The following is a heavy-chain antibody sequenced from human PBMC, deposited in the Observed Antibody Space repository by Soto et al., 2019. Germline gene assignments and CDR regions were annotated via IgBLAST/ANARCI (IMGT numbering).Heavy chain of an antibody. CDR3: AKDSADIVVVVAATTFGDY. V-gene: IGHV3-30*18. CDR2: ISYDGSNK. CDR1: GFTFSSYG. J-gene: IGHJ4*02. D-gene: IGHD2-15*01. Sequence: GGSLRLSCAASGFTFSSYGMHWVRQAPGKGLEWVAVISYDGSNKYYADSVKGRFTISRDNSKNTLYLQMNSLRAEDTAVYYCAKDSADIVVVVAATTFGDYWGQGTLVTVSS.